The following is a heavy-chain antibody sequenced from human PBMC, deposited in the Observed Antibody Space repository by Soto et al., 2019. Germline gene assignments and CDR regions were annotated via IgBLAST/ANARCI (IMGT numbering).Heavy chain of an antibody. Sequence: GSLRLSCAASGFTFSGYSMSWVRQAPGKGLEWVASISTRSDIYYADSVKGRFTISRDNAKNSVSLQMNSLRAEDTAVYYCAREENAWPLAYGLHVSGQGTTVTVYS. CDR1: GFTFSGYS. CDR2: ISTRSDI. D-gene: IGHD2-2*01. J-gene: IGHJ6*02. CDR3: AREENAWPLAYGLHV. V-gene: IGHV3-21*01.